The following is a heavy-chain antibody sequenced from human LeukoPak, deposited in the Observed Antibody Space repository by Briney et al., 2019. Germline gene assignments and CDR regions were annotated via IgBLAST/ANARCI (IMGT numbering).Heavy chain of an antibody. CDR2: ISGSGGST. V-gene: IGHV3-23*01. CDR3: ARTKFDWLLYPFDY. J-gene: IGHJ4*02. CDR1: GITLSNYG. D-gene: IGHD3-9*01. Sequence: GGSLRLSCAVSGITLSNYGMSWVRQAPGKGLEWVAGISGSGGSTNYADSVKGRFTISRDSPKNTLYLQMNSLRAEDTAVYYCARTKFDWLLYPFDYWGQGTLVTVSS.